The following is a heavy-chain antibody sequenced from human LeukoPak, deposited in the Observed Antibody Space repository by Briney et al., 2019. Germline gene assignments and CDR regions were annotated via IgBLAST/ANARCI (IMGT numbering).Heavy chain of an antibody. CDR1: GFSFSGYG. J-gene: IGHJ4*02. CDR2: IRYDGSTK. D-gene: IGHD6-6*01. Sequence: GGSLRLSCAASGFSFSGYGMHWVRQAPGKGLEWVTFIRYDGSTKSYADSVKGRFTISRDNSKNTLYLQMHSLRAEDTAVYYCARRIAARPWSPPFDYWGQGTLVTVSS. V-gene: IGHV3-30*02. CDR3: ARRIAARPWSPPFDY.